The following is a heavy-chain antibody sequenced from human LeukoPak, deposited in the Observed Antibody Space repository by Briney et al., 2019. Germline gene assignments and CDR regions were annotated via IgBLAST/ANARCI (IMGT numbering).Heavy chain of an antibody. CDR2: INHSGST. D-gene: IGHD1-20*01. Sequence: SETLSLTCAVYGGSFSGYYWSWLRQPPGKGLEWIGEINHSGSTNYNPSLKSRATISVDTSKNQFSLKLSSVTAADTAVYYWAYTQAPYNWKSSYFDYWGQGTLVTVSS. CDR1: GGSFSGYY. V-gene: IGHV4-34*01. J-gene: IGHJ4*02. CDR3: AYTQAPYNWKSSYFDY.